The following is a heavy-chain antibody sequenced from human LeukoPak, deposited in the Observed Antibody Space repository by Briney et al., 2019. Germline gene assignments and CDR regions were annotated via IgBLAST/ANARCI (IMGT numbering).Heavy chain of an antibody. D-gene: IGHD3-3*01. CDR1: GVSITSDNYC. J-gene: IGHJ4*02. V-gene: IGHV4-30-2*01. CDR3: ARTRDFWSGYFDY. CDR2: ILHSGST. Sequence: SETLSLTCAVSGVSITSDNYCWSWIRQPPGKGLERIGYILHSGSTYFNPSLKSRVTISIDTSKSQFSLKLSSVTAADTAVYYCARTRDFWSGYFDYWGQGTLVTVSS.